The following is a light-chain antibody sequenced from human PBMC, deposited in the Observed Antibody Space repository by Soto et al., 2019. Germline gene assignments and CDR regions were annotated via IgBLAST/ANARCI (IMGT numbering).Light chain of an antibody. Sequence: EIVLTQSPGTLSLSPGERATLSCRASQSVFNNHIGWYQQKPGQAPRLLIYDASNRATGIPGRFSGSGSWTDFTLTISSLEPEDFAVYYCQQRSNWPLTFGGGTKVEIK. CDR3: QQRSNWPLT. CDR2: DAS. J-gene: IGKJ4*01. CDR1: QSVFNNH. V-gene: IGKV3D-20*02.